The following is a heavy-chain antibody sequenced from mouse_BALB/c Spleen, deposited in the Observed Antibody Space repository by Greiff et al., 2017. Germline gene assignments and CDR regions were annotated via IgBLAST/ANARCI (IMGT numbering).Heavy chain of an antibody. CDR1: GFTFSNYW. V-gene: IGHV6-6*02. J-gene: IGHJ3*01. CDR3: IRRDWDRFAY. D-gene: IGHD4-1*01. CDR2: IRLKSNNYAT. Sequence: DVKLVESGGGLVQPGGSMKLSCVASGFTFSNYWMNWVRQSPEKGLEWVAEIRLKSNNYATHYAESVKGRFTISRDDSKSSVYLQMNNLRAEDTGIYYCIRRDWDRFAYWGQGTLVTVSA.